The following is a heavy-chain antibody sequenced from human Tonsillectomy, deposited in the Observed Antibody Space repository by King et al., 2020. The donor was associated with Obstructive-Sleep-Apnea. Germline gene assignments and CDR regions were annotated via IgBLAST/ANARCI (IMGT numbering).Heavy chain of an antibody. Sequence: VQLVESGGGLVQPGGSLRLSCVVSGISCSNYWMSWVRQAPGKGLEWVANIKKDGREKYYAEAVKGRFTISRENAKNSLFLQMNSLRVEDTAVYYCALITGSDYWGHGTMVTVSS. CDR1: GISCSNYW. CDR3: ALITGSDY. D-gene: IGHD1-1*01. V-gene: IGHV3-7*01. CDR2: IKKDGREK. J-gene: IGHJ4*01.